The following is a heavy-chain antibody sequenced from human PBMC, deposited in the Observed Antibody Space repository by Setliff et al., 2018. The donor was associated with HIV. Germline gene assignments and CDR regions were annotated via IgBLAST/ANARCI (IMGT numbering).Heavy chain of an antibody. CDR1: GYTFISYG. Sequence: VKVSCKASGYTFISYGVSWVRQAPGQGLEWMGWISVKNGNTNYAQKFQGRVTMTTGTSTSTAYMELRSLGSDDTAVYYCARIVALNGYPSDYWGQGTLVTVSS. CDR3: ARIVALNGYPSDY. D-gene: IGHD2-8*01. V-gene: IGHV1-18*01. CDR2: ISVKNGNT. J-gene: IGHJ4*02.